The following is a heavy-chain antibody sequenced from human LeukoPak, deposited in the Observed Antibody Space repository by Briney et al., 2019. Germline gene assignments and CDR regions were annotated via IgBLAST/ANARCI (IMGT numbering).Heavy chain of an antibody. CDR1: GSTFSSYE. J-gene: IGHJ3*01. Sequence: GGSLRHSCAASGSTFSSYEMNWVRQAPEKGLQWVSYISSSGSTIYYSDSVKGRFTISRDNAKNSLYLQMNSLSPEDTAVYYCAHVTARSGSVFDVWGQGTMVTVSS. CDR3: AHVTARSGSVFDV. CDR2: ISSSGSTI. V-gene: IGHV3-48*03. D-gene: IGHD2-21*02.